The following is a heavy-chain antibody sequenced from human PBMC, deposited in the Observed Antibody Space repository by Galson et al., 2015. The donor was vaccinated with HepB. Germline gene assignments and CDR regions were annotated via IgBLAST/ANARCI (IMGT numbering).Heavy chain of an antibody. D-gene: IGHD2-15*01. V-gene: IGHV3-7*05. CDR1: GFTFSSYW. CDR3: ARVTSTLESDY. Sequence: SLRLSCAASGFTFSSYWMTWVRQAPGKGLEWVANIKEDGSETYYVDSVKGRFTTSRGNAKNSLYLHMNSLRAEDTAVYYCARVTSTLESDYWGQGTLVTVSS. CDR2: IKEDGSET. J-gene: IGHJ4*02.